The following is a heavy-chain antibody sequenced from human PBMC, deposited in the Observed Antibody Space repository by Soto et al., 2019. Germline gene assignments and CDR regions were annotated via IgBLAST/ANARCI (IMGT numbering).Heavy chain of an antibody. CDR2: IVVGSGNT. Sequence: SVKVSCKASGFTFSSAAVQWVRQARGQRPEWIGWIVVGSGNTNYAQKFQERVTLTREKSTNTAYMELNSLTSEDTAAYYCAADSRWQLYYWGQGTQVTVSS. CDR1: GFTFSSAA. CDR3: AADSRWQLYY. D-gene: IGHD1-1*01. J-gene: IGHJ4*02. V-gene: IGHV1-58*01.